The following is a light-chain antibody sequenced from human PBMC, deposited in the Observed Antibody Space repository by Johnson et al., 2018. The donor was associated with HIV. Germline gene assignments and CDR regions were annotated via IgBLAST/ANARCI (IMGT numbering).Light chain of an antibody. CDR2: DNN. Sequence: QSVLTQPHSVSAAPGQKVTISCSGSSSNIGNNYVSWYQQLPGTAPKLLIYDNNKRPSGIPDRFSGFKSGTSATLGITGLQTGDEADYYCGTWDTSLSAFVFGTGTKVTVL. V-gene: IGLV1-51*01. CDR1: SSNIGNNY. J-gene: IGLJ1*01. CDR3: GTWDTSLSAFV.